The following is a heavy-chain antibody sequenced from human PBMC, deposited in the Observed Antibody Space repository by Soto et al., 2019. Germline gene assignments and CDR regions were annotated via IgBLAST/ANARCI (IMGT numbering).Heavy chain of an antibody. CDR3: ARGKNYYGSGSYYRNWFDP. Sequence: PSETLSLTCAVYGGSFSGYYWSWIRQPPGKGLEWIGEINHSGSTNYNPSLKSRVTISVDTSKNQFSLKLSSVTAADTAVYYCARGKNYYGSGSYYRNWFDPWGQGTLVTVSS. V-gene: IGHV4-34*01. J-gene: IGHJ5*02. D-gene: IGHD3-10*01. CDR1: GGSFSGYY. CDR2: INHSGST.